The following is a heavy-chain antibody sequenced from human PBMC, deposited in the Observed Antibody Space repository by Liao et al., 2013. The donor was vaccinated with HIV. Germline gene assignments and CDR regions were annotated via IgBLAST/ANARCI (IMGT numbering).Heavy chain of an antibody. CDR3: ARDLTGNWYFDV. CDR2: IYTSENA. D-gene: IGHD3-9*01. V-gene: IGHV4-4*07. Sequence: QVQLQESGPGLVKPSETLSLTCSVSGGSISDYYWIWIRQPAGKRMEWIGRLWHGRIYTSENANYNPSLKSRVTMSLDTTKNQFSLNLNSVTAADTALYYCARDLTGNWYFDVWGRGTLVTVSS. J-gene: IGHJ2*01. CDR1: GGSISDYY.